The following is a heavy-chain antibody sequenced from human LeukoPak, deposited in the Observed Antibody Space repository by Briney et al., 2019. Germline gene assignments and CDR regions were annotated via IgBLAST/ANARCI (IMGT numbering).Heavy chain of an antibody. CDR2: ISYDGSNK. CDR3: ARDMVRGVTPPYYFDY. CDR1: GFTFSNYA. Sequence: GGSLRLSCAASGFTFSNYAMHWVRQAPGKGLEWVAVISYDGSNKYYADSVKGRFTISRDNSKNTLYLQMNSLRAEDTAVYYCARDMVRGVTPPYYFDYWGQGTLVTVSS. D-gene: IGHD3-10*01. J-gene: IGHJ4*02. V-gene: IGHV3-30*04.